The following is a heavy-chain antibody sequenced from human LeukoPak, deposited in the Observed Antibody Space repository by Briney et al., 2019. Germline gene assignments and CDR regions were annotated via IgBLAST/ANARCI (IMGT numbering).Heavy chain of an antibody. V-gene: IGHV3-74*01. CDR2: INSDGSSI. CDR1: GFTFSSNW. CDR3: ASSDWYAAFDI. J-gene: IGHJ3*02. D-gene: IGHD3-9*01. Sequence: GGSLTLSCEASGFTFSSNWMHWVRQVPGKGLVWVSRINSDGSSISYVDSVKARFTISRDNAKNTLYLQMNSLRAEDTAVYYCASSDWYAAFDIWGQGTMVTVSS.